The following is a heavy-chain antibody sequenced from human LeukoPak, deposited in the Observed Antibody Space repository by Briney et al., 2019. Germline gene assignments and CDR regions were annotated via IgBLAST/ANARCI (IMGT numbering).Heavy chain of an antibody. CDR2: IHYTGTT. Sequence: PSETLSLTCTVSGGSLRSNCYNWGWIRQPPGKGLECIGSIHYTGTTFYKPSLKSRVTISVDTSKNLFSLNLSSVTAADTAVYYCARTGGSFYFYYYMDVWGKGTTVTVSS. D-gene: IGHD3-10*01. J-gene: IGHJ6*03. CDR1: GGSLRSNCYN. CDR3: ARTGGSFYFYYYMDV. V-gene: IGHV4-39*07.